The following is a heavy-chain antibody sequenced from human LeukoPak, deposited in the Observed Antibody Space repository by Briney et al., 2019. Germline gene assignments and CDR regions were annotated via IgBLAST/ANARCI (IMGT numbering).Heavy chain of an antibody. Sequence: GASVKVSCEASGYTFTSYDINWVRQATGQGLEWMGWMNPNSGNTGYAQKFQGRVTITRNTSISTAYMELSSLRSEDTAVYYCARGSITIFGVAIDYWGQGTLVTVSS. V-gene: IGHV1-8*03. D-gene: IGHD3-3*01. CDR2: MNPNSGNT. CDR1: GYTFTSYD. J-gene: IGHJ4*02. CDR3: ARGSITIFGVAIDY.